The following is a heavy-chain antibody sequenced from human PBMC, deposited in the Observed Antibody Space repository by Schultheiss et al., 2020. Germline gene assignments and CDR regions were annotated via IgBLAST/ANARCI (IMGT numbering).Heavy chain of an antibody. J-gene: IGHJ4*02. Sequence: ASVKVSCKASGYTFTSYGISWVRQAPGQGLEWMGWISAYNGNTNYAQKLQGRVTMTRDTSISTAYMELSRLRSDDTAVYYCARDSRAQGYFDYWGQGTLVTVSS. CDR1: GYTFTSYG. CDR2: ISAYNGNT. CDR3: ARDSRAQGYFDY. V-gene: IGHV1-18*01.